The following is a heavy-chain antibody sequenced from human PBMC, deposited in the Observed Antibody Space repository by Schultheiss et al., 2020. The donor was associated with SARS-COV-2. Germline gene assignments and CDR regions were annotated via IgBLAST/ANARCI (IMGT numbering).Heavy chain of an antibody. V-gene: IGHV3-11*06. CDR3: ARDFRAFGSRKFDP. J-gene: IGHJ5*02. Sequence: GESLKISCAASGFTFSDYYMSWIRQAPGKGLEWVSYISSSSSYIYYADSVKGRFTISRDNAKNSLYLQMNSLRAEDTAVYYCARDFRAFGSRKFDPWGQGTLVTVSS. CDR1: GFTFSDYY. D-gene: IGHD3-10*01. CDR2: ISSSSSYI.